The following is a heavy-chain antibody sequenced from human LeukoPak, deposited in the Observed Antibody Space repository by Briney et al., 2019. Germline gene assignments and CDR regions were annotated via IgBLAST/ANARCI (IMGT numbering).Heavy chain of an antibody. CDR2: ISYDGSNK. Sequence: QPGRSLRLPCAASGFTFSSYGMHWVRQAPGKGLEWVAVISYDGSNKYYADSVKGRFTISRDNSKNTLYLQMNSLRAEDTAVYYCAKDRDGDYGFDYWGQGTLVTVSS. J-gene: IGHJ4*02. D-gene: IGHD4-17*01. CDR3: AKDRDGDYGFDY. V-gene: IGHV3-30*18. CDR1: GFTFSSYG.